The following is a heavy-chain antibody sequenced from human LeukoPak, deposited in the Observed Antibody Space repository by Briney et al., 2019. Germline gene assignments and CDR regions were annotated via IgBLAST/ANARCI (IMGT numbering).Heavy chain of an antibody. CDR3: ARGTTREYYFDY. CDR1: GYTFTSYG. J-gene: IGHJ4*02. D-gene: IGHD1-26*01. V-gene: IGHV1-18*01. Sequence: VASVKVSCKASGYTFTSYGISWVRQAPGQGLEWMGWISTFNGNTNYAQKLQGRVTVTTDTSTSTAYMELRSLRSDDTAVYYCARGTTREYYFDYWGQGTLVTVSS. CDR2: ISTFNGNT.